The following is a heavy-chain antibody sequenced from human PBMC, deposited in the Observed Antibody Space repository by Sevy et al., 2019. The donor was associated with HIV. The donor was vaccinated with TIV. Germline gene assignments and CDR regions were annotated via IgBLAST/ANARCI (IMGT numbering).Heavy chain of an antibody. CDR1: GFKFSVYS. Sequence: GGSLRLSCAASGFKFSVYSMNWVRQAPGKGLEWISYMTSDTRTIKYAESVKGRFTIYRDNARNSVYLQMNSLRDEDTAVYYCARSVEGHFDYSGQGTLVTVSS. CDR2: MTSDTRTI. CDR3: ARSVEGHFDY. V-gene: IGHV3-48*02. D-gene: IGHD1-1*01. J-gene: IGHJ4*02.